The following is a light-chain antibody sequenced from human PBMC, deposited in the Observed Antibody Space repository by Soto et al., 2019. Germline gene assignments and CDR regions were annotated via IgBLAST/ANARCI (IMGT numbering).Light chain of an antibody. J-gene: IGKJ1*01. Sequence: EIVLTQSPGTLSLSPGERATLSCRASQSVSTTYLGWYQQKPGQAPRLLIYDASNRATGIPARFSGSGSGTDFTLTISSLEPEDFAVYYCQQYGSSPRTFGQGTKVDI. CDR3: QQYGSSPRT. CDR1: QSVSTTY. V-gene: IGKV3-20*01. CDR2: DAS.